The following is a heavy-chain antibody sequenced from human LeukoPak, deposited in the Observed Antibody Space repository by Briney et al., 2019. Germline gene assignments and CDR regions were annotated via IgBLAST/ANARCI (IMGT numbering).Heavy chain of an antibody. CDR3: ATGAGQYSSSRNDP. V-gene: IGHV3-48*03. J-gene: IGHJ5*02. Sequence: GGSLRLSCAASGFTFSSYEMNWVRQAPGKGLEWVSYISSSGSTIYYADSVKGRFTISRGNAKNSLYLQMNSLRAEDTAVYYCATGAGQYSSSRNDPWGQGTLVTVSS. CDR1: GFTFSSYE. CDR2: ISSSGSTI. D-gene: IGHD6-13*01.